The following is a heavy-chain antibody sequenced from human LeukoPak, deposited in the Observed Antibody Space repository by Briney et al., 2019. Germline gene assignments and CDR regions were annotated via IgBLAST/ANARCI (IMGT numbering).Heavy chain of an antibody. D-gene: IGHD2-8*02. CDR1: GFTFSNHA. CDR3: AKDVWWSVS. CDR2: ISADAVDT. V-gene: IGHV3-23*01. J-gene: IGHJ5*02. Sequence: GGSLRLSCVASGFTFSNHAMTWVRQAPGKGLECVSAISADAVDTFYAPSVKGRFTISRDNSKNTLYLQINSLRAEDTAMYYCAKDVWWSVSWGQGTLVTVSS.